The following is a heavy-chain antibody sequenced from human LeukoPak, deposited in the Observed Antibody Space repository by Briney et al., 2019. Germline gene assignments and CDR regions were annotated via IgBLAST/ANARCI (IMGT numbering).Heavy chain of an antibody. CDR2: NSGRGIST. CDR1: GFTFSSYG. D-gene: IGHD3-10*01. V-gene: IGHV3-23*01. J-gene: IGHJ3*02. Sequence: GRSLRLSCAASGFTFSSYGMNWVRQVPGKGLEWVSDNSGRGISTYYADSVKGRFTISRDNSKNTLYLQMNSLRVEDTAVYYCAKDSRASYGSGSYTAFDIWGHGTTVTVSS. CDR3: AKDSRASYGSGSYTAFDI.